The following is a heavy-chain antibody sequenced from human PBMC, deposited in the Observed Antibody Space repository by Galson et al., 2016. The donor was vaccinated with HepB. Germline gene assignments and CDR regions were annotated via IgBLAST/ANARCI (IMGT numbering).Heavy chain of an antibody. V-gene: IGHV3-74*01. D-gene: IGHD2-2*01. CDR1: GFTFSXXX. CDR2: XXTDXXXT. J-gene: IGHJ3*02. Sequence: SLRLSCAASGFTFSXXXMHXXXQAXXKGLXXVSXXXTDXXXTTYADSVTGRFTISRDNAKNTLYLQMNSLRAEDTAVYYCGRTIIPSSPAFDIWGPGTMVTXSS. CDR3: GRTIIPSSPAFDI.